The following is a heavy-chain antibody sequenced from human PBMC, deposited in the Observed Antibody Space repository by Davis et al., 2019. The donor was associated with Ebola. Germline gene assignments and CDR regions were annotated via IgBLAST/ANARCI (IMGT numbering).Heavy chain of an antibody. CDR2: IYWDDDT. CDR1: GFSLRTTAVG. CDR3: AHFKFPRGFGEA. D-gene: IGHD3-10*01. Sequence: SGPTLVNPTHSLTLTCTFSGFSLRTTAVGVGWFRQPPGKALEWLATIYWDDDTRHSPSLKNRRTITKDTSKNQVVLTMTNVDPVDTATYFCAHFKFPRGFGEAWGKGTLVTVSS. V-gene: IGHV2-5*02. J-gene: IGHJ5*02.